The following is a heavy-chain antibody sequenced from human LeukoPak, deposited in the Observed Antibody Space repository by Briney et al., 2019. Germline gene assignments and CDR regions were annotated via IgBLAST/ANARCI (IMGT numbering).Heavy chain of an antibody. CDR3: AIDNRGTFEF. CDR1: GITFRNYG. CDR2: IRQDGNEK. D-gene: IGHD1-14*01. Sequence: GRSLRLSCAASGITFRNYGMQWVRQTPGKGLEWVANIRQDGNEKRYVDSVKGRFTISRDNAKNSLYVQMNSLRAEDTAVYYCAIDNRGTFEFWGQGTLVTVSS. V-gene: IGHV3-7*03. J-gene: IGHJ4*02.